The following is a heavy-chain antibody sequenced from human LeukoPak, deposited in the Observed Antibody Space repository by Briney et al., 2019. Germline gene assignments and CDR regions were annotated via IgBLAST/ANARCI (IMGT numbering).Heavy chain of an antibody. CDR1: GFTFSSYG. CDR2: IWYDGSNK. D-gene: IGHD5-24*01. CDR3: AREARDGYNSYFDY. Sequence: PGGSLRLSCAASGFTFSSYGMHWVRQAPGKGLEWVAVIWYDGSNKYYADSVKGRFTISRDNSKNTLYLQMNSLRAEDMAVYYCAREARDGYNSYFDYWGQGTLVTVSS. J-gene: IGHJ4*02. V-gene: IGHV3-33*01.